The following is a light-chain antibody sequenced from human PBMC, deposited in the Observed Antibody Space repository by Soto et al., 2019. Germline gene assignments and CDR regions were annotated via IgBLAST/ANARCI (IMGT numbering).Light chain of an antibody. CDR3: HQSLSSPYS. Sequence: IQMTQSPSSLSESVGDRVTISCGASQVIANFLHWYQHKPGKAPRLLIYAASNLQRGVPSRFSGRGSGTDFTLTINSLEPEDFASYYCHQSLSSPYSFGPGTKVEIK. J-gene: IGKJ2*03. V-gene: IGKV1-39*01. CDR2: AAS. CDR1: QVIANF.